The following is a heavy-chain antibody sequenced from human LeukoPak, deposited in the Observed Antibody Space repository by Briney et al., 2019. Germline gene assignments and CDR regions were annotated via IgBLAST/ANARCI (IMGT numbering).Heavy chain of an antibody. J-gene: IGHJ4*02. CDR2: ISSSGSTI. D-gene: IGHD1-20*01. V-gene: IGHV3-48*03. CDR1: GFTFSSYE. CDR3: ASYHYSWNDAGNY. Sequence: GGSLRLSCAASGFTFSSYEMNWVRQAPGKGLEWVSYISSSGSTIYYADSVKGRFTISRDNAKNSLFLQMNSLRADDTAVYYCASYHYSWNDAGNYWGQGALVTVSS.